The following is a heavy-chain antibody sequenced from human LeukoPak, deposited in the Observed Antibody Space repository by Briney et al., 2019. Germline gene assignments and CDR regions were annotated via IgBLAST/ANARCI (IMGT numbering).Heavy chain of an antibody. J-gene: IGHJ5*02. CDR2: IKQDGSEK. Sequence: GGSLRLSCAASGFTSSSYWMSWVRQAPGKGLEWVANIKQDGSEKDCVDSVKGRFTISRDNAKNSLYLQMNSLRAEDTAVYYCTRDHHSGSYLGWFDPWGQGTLVTVSS. CDR1: GFTSSSYW. V-gene: IGHV3-7*01. D-gene: IGHD1-26*01. CDR3: TRDHHSGSYLGWFDP.